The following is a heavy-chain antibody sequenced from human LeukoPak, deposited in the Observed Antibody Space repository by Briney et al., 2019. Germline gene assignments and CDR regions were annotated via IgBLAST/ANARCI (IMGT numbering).Heavy chain of an antibody. CDR2: IYHSGST. J-gene: IGHJ4*02. Sequence: SQTLSLTCAVSGGSISSGGYSWSWIRQPPGKGLEWIGYIYHSGSTYYNPSLKSRVTISVDRSKNQFSLKLSSVTAADTAVYYCARGTIFGVVSHFGYWGQATLATVSS. V-gene: IGHV4-30-2*01. CDR3: ARGTIFGVVSHFGY. CDR1: GGSISSGGYS. D-gene: IGHD3-3*01.